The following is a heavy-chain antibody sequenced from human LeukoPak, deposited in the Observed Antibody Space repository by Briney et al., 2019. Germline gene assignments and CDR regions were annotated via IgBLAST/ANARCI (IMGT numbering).Heavy chain of an antibody. D-gene: IGHD3-22*01. CDR1: GGSISSGSYY. J-gene: IGHJ4*02. V-gene: IGHV4-61*02. CDR3: ARGPSPDYYDSSGYYYFDY. Sequence: PSQTLSLTCTVSGGSISSGSYYWSWIRQPAGKGLEWLGRIYTSGSTNYNPSLKSRVTISVDTSKNQFSLKLSSVTAADTAVYYCARGPSPDYYDSSGYYYFDYWGQGTLVTVSS. CDR2: IYTSGST.